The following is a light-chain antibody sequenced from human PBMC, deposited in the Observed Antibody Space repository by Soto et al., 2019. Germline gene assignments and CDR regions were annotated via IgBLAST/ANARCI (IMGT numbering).Light chain of an antibody. V-gene: IGLV2-8*01. Sequence: QSALTQPPSASGSPGQSVTISCTGTSSYVGAYKYVSWYQQYPGKAPKLMIYEVSKRPSGVPDRFSGSKSGNTASLTVSGLQAEDEADYYCTSYVGSNIWVFGGGTKDTVL. CDR1: SSYVGAYKY. CDR2: EVS. J-gene: IGLJ3*02. CDR3: TSYVGSNIWV.